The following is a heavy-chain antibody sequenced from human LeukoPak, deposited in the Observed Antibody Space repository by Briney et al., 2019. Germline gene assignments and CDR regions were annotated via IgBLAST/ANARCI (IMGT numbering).Heavy chain of an antibody. V-gene: IGHV4-34*01. D-gene: IGHD1-26*01. Sequence: SETLSLTCTVSGGSISSYYWSWIRQPPGKGLEWIGEINHSGSTNYNPSLKSRVTISVDTSKNQFSLKLSSVTAADTAVYYCARLRGSYRSDLDYWGQGTLVTVSS. J-gene: IGHJ4*02. CDR1: GGSISSYY. CDR2: INHSGST. CDR3: ARLRGSYRSDLDY.